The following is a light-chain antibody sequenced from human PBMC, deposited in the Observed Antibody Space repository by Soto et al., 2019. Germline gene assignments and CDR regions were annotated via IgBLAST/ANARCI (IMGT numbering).Light chain of an antibody. Sequence: EIVLTQSPGTLSLSPGERTTLSCRTSESGSSSYLAWYQQKPGQAPRLLIYGASSRATGIPDRFSGSGSGTDFTLTISRREPEDFAVYYCQQYGSSPLLTFGGGTKVEIK. CDR1: ESGSSSY. V-gene: IGKV3-20*01. J-gene: IGKJ4*01. CDR3: QQYGSSPLLT. CDR2: GAS.